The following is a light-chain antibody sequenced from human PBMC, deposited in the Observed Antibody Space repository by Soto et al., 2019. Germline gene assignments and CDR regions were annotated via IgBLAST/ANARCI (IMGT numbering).Light chain of an antibody. V-gene: IGKV3-11*01. Sequence: EVGLAKTPGTLSLSPGYRATLSCRASQSISSYLAWYQQKPGQAPRLLIYDVSNRATGIPARFSGSGSGTDFTLTISSLEPEDFAVYYCQQRSNWLPITFGQVTRLAIK. J-gene: IGKJ5*01. CDR1: QSISSY. CDR3: QQRSNWLPIT. CDR2: DVS.